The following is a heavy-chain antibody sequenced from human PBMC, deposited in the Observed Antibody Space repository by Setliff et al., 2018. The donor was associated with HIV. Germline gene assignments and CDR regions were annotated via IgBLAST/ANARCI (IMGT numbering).Heavy chain of an antibody. J-gene: IGHJ4*02. CDR2: IYYTEIT. Sequence: PSETLSLTCTVSGGSLIGYYWSWIRQSPGKGLEWIGSIYYTEITNYNPSLKSRVTISVDTSKNQFSLKLTSVTAADTALYYCARLRGYFYGHGRYFEYWGRGTLVTVSS. D-gene: IGHD5-18*01. V-gene: IGHV4-59*01. CDR1: GGSLIGYY. CDR3: ARLRGYFYGHGRYFEY.